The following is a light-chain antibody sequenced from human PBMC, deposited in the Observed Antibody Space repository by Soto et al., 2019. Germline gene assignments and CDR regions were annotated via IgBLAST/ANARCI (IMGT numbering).Light chain of an antibody. CDR3: QQYGSSPCT. V-gene: IGKV3-20*01. Sequence: EIVLTQSPGTLSLSPGERATLSCRASQSVSSSYLAWYQQKPGQAPRLLIYGASSRATGIPDRFSGSGSGTDFTLTIIRLEPEDFAVDYCQQYGSSPCTFGQGTKLEIK. J-gene: IGKJ2*01. CDR1: QSVSSSY. CDR2: GAS.